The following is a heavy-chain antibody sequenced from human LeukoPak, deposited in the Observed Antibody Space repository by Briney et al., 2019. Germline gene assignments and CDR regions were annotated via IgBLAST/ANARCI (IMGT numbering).Heavy chain of an antibody. CDR2: IEQDGSQK. V-gene: IGHV3-7*01. CDR3: ARLLQRQVLDV. Sequence: GGSLRLSCAASGFIISSYEMTWVRQAPGKGLEWVANIEQDGSQKFHLDSVKGRFTISRDNAKNSLYLEVNSLRAEDTAMYYCARLLQRQVLDVWGKGTTVTVSS. CDR1: GFIISSYE. J-gene: IGHJ6*04.